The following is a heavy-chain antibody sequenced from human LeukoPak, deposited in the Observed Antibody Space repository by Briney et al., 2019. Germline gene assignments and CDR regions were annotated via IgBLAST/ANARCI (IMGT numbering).Heavy chain of an antibody. J-gene: IGHJ5*02. Sequence: ASVKVSCKASGGTFSSYAISWVRQAPGQGLEWMGGIIPIFGTANYAQKFQGRVTITTDESTSTAYMELSSLRSEDTAVYYCARSDLLEWSFWFDPWGQGTLVTVSS. D-gene: IGHD3-3*01. V-gene: IGHV1-69*05. CDR2: IIPIFGTA. CDR3: ARSDLLEWSFWFDP. CDR1: GGTFSSYA.